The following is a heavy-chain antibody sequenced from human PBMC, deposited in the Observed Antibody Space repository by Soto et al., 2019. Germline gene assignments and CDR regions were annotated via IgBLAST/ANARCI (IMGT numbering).Heavy chain of an antibody. CDR2: INPKFGDT. CDR3: ARNMDYYYGRGSGNGHGV. J-gene: IGHJ6*02. CDR1: GYTFTAYH. D-gene: IGHD3-10*02. Sequence: QVRLVQSGAEVKEPGDSVRVSCEASGYTFTAYHIHWVRQAPGQGLEWMGWINPKFGDTGSAQDFQGRVSMTSDMATSTVYMESSRLTSDDTAIYYCARNMDYYYGRGSGNGHGVWGQGTTVTVFS. V-gene: IGHV1-2*02.